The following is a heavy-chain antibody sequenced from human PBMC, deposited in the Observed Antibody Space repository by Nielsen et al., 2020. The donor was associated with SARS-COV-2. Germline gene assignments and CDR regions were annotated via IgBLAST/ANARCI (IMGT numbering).Heavy chain of an antibody. CDR1: GGSITTYY. CDR3: ARDDDNWGSLAY. D-gene: IGHD7-27*01. J-gene: IGHJ4*02. Sequence: SETLSLTCAVSGGSITTYYWHWIRQSPGKGLEWIGYIYYNGNTNYNPSLKSRVTISVDTSKNQFSLKLSSVTAADTAVYYCARDDDNWGSLAYWGQGTLVTVSS. V-gene: IGHV4-59*13. CDR2: IYYNGNT.